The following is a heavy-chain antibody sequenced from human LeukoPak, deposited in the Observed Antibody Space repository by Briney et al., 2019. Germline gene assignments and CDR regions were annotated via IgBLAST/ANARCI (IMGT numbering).Heavy chain of an antibody. CDR3: ARHVVVVPAAMSRYYYYYYMDF. D-gene: IGHD2-2*01. CDR2: INHSGST. CDR1: GGSFSGYY. J-gene: IGHJ6*03. V-gene: IGHV4-34*01. Sequence: SETLSLTCAVYGGSFSGYYWSWIRQPPGKGLEWIGEINHSGSTNYNPSLKSRVTISVDTSKNQFSLKLSSVTAADTAVYYCARHVVVVPAAMSRYYYYYYMDFWGKGTTVTISS.